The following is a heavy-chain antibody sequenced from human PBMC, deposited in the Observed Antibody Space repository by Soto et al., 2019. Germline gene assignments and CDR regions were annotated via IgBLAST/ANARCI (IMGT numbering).Heavy chain of an antibody. J-gene: IGHJ5*02. Sequence: EASVKVSCKASGGTFSSYAISWVRQAPGQGLEWMGGIIPIFGTANYAQKFQGRVTITADESTSTAYMELSSLRSEDTAVYYCARDLVAVAGKVTQSWGQGTLVPVSS. CDR3: ARDLVAVAGKVTQS. CDR1: GGTFSSYA. D-gene: IGHD6-13*01. CDR2: IIPIFGTA. V-gene: IGHV1-69*13.